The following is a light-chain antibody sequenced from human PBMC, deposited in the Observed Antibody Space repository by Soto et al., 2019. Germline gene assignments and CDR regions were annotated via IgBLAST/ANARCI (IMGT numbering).Light chain of an antibody. CDR1: SSNIGSNY. V-gene: IGLV1-47*01. J-gene: IGLJ1*01. CDR2: RNN. Sequence: QSVLAQPPSASGTPGQRVTISCSGSSSNIGSNYVYWYRQLPGTAPKLLIYRNNQRPSGVPDRFSGSKSGTSASLAISGLRSEDEADYYCAAWDDSPSYVFGTGTKVTVL. CDR3: AAWDDSPSYV.